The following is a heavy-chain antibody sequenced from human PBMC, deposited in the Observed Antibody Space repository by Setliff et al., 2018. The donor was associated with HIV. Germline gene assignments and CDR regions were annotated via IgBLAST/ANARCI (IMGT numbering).Heavy chain of an antibody. Sequence: GESLKISCKGSGTSFTNYWIGWVRQLPGKGLEWMGIIYPADSDTTYNPSFQGQVTISADKSISTAYLQWSTLKASDTAMYYCARAVREKVFRFLEWPAYYDSWGQGTLVTVSS. CDR3: ARAVREKVFRFLEWPAYYDS. CDR1: GTSFTNYW. V-gene: IGHV5-51*01. J-gene: IGHJ4*02. CDR2: IYPADSDT. D-gene: IGHD3-3*01.